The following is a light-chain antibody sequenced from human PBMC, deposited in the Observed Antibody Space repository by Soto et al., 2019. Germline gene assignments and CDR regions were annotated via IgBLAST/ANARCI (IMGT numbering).Light chain of an antibody. CDR2: AAS. CDR1: QSISSY. Sequence: DIQMTQSPSSLSAAVGDRVTITCRASQSISSYLNWYQQKPGKAPKLLIYAASSLQSGVPSRFSGSRSGTDFTLTISSLQPEDFATYYCQQSYSTPPVTFGGGTPVQIK. CDR3: QQSYSTPPVT. V-gene: IGKV1-39*01. J-gene: IGKJ4*01.